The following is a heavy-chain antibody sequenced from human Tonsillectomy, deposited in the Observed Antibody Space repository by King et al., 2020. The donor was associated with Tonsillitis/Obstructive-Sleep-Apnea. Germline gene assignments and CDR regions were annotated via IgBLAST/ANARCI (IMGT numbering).Heavy chain of an antibody. CDR2: IYYSGST. J-gene: IGHJ5*02. CDR3: ARSDYGDYLGWFDP. V-gene: IGHV4-61*01. CDR1: GGSVSSGSYY. D-gene: IGHD4-17*01. Sequence: QLQESGPGLVKPSETLSLTCTVSGGSVSSGSYYWSWIRQPPGKGLEWIGYIYYSGSTNYNPSLKSRVTISVDTSKNQFSLKLSSVTAADTAVYYCARSDYGDYLGWFDPWGQGTLVTVSS.